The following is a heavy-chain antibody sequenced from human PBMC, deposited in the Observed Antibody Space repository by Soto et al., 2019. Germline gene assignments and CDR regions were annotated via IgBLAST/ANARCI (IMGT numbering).Heavy chain of an antibody. CDR3: ARAMHSSSPYYYYYGLDV. D-gene: IGHD6-6*01. Sequence: QVQLVQSGAEVKKPGSSVKVSCKASGGTFSSYAISWVRQAPGQGLEWMGGIIAIFGTANYAQKFQGRVTITAYESTSTADMELSSLRSEDTAVYYCARAMHSSSPYYYYYGLDVWGQGTTVTVSS. V-gene: IGHV1-69*01. CDR2: IIAIFGTA. CDR1: GGTFSSYA. J-gene: IGHJ6*02.